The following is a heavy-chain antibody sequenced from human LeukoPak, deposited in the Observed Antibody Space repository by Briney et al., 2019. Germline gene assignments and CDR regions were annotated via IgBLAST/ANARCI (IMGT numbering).Heavy chain of an antibody. Sequence: GGSLRLSCAVSGFTFSSYWMHWVRQGPGKGLAWVSRITSDGSATDYADSVKGRFTISRDNAKNTLYLHKDSLRAEDTAVYYCARDASPGYFDLWGRGTLVTVSS. J-gene: IGHJ2*01. CDR2: ITSDGSAT. CDR3: ARDASPGYFDL. CDR1: GFTFSSYW. V-gene: IGHV3-74*01. D-gene: IGHD2-15*01.